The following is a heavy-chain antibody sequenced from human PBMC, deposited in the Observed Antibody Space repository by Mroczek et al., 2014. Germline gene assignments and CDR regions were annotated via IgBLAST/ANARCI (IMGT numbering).Heavy chain of an antibody. J-gene: IGHJ5*02. V-gene: IGHV4-34*01. CDR3: ARGTSSSWYLNGHNWFDP. CDR1: GGSFSGYY. CDR2: INHSGST. Sequence: QVQLQESGAGLLKPSETLSLTCAVYGGSFSGYYWSWIRQPPGKGLEWIGEINHSGSTNYNPSLKSRVTISVDTSKNQFSLKLSSVTAADTAVYYCARGTSSSWYLNGHNWFDPWGQGTLVTVSS. D-gene: IGHD6-13*01.